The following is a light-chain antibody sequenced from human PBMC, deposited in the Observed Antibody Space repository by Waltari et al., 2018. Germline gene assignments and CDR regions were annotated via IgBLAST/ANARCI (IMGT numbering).Light chain of an antibody. CDR1: STDINTYNY. CDR2: EVN. V-gene: IGLV2-8*01. CDR3: SSYTGSNILV. Sequence: QSALTQPPSASGSPGQSVTISCTGPSTDINTYNYVSWYQQHPDKAPKLIIFEVNKRPSGVPDRFSGSKSGNTASLTGSGLQAEDEADYYCSSYTGSNILVFGGGTKLTVL. J-gene: IGLJ3*02.